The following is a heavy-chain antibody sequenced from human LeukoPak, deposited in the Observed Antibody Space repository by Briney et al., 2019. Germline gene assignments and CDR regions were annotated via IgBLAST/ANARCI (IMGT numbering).Heavy chain of an antibody. J-gene: IGHJ4*02. CDR2: IYRSGYT. CDR1: GYSINSGYY. D-gene: IGHD5-18*01. V-gene: IGHV4-38-2*01. Sequence: SETLSLTCAVSGYSINSGYYWGWIRQPPGKRQEWIGNIYRSGYTYYNPSLKSRVTISVDTSTNHFSLKLWSVTAADTAVYYCARWVVDAAMVDDWGQGTLVTVSS. CDR3: ARWVVDAAMVDD.